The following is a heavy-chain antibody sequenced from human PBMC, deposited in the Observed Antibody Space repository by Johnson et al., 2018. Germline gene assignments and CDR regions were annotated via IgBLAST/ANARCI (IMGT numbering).Heavy chain of an antibody. Sequence: VQLVESGGGVVQPGRSLRLSCVASGFTFSRYGIHWVRQAPGKGLEWVANIWFDGSKKFYDDSVKGRCTISRDNFQNTLYLQMSSLRDEDTAVYFCGKGSKKNTFFDYWGQGTVVTVSS. CDR2: IWFDGSKK. CDR3: GKGSKKNTFFDY. D-gene: IGHD5-18*01. V-gene: IGHV3-33*06. CDR1: GFTFSRYG. J-gene: IGHJ4*02.